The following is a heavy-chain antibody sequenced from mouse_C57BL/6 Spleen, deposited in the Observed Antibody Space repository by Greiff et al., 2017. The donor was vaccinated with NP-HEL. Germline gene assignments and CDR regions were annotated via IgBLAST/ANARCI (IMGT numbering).Heavy chain of an antibody. CDR3: ARGGNWAYAMDY. Sequence: VQLQQSGPELVKPGASVKISCKASGYTFTDYYMNWVKQSHGKSLEWIGDINPNNGGTSYNQKFKGKATLTVDKSSSTAYMELRSLTSEDSAVYYCARGGNWAYAMDYWGQGTSVTVSS. CDR1: GYTFTDYY. CDR2: INPNNGGT. D-gene: IGHD4-1*01. J-gene: IGHJ4*01. V-gene: IGHV1-26*01.